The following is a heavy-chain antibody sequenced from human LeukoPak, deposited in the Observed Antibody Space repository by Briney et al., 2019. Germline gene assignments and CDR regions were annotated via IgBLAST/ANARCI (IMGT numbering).Heavy chain of an antibody. Sequence: SETLSLTCTVSGGSISSSSYYWGWIRQPPGKGLEWIGSIYYSGSTYYNPSLKSRVTISVDTSKNQFSLKLSSVAAADTAVYYCARVGSGRNIDYWGQGALVTVSS. CDR1: GGSISSSSYY. D-gene: IGHD3-10*01. CDR3: ARVGSGRNIDY. J-gene: IGHJ4*02. CDR2: IYYSGST. V-gene: IGHV4-39*01.